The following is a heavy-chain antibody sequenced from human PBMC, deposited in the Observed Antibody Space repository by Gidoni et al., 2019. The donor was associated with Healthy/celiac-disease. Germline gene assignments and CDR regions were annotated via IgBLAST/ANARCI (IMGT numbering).Heavy chain of an antibody. Sequence: QVQLQDSGPGLVKPSETLSLTCTVSGGSISSYYWSWIRQPPGKGLEWIGYIYYSGSTNYNPSLKSRVTISVDTSKNQFSLKLSSVTAADTAVYYCARGAHRIAAAGTHYYYGMDVWGQGTTVTVSS. CDR2: IYYSGST. D-gene: IGHD6-13*01. CDR3: ARGAHRIAAAGTHYYYGMDV. V-gene: IGHV4-59*01. CDR1: GGSISSYY. J-gene: IGHJ6*02.